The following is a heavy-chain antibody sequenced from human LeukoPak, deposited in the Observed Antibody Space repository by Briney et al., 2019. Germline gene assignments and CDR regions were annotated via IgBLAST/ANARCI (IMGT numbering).Heavy chain of an antibody. V-gene: IGHV4-39*01. D-gene: IGHD6-13*01. CDR1: GGSISSSSYY. CDR3: AKHIAAAGEIQH. CDR2: IYYSGST. Sequence: SETLSLTCTVSGGSISSSSYYWGWIRQPPGKGLEWIGSIYYSGSTYYNPSLKSRVTISVDTSKNQFSLKLSSVTAADTAVYYCAKHIAAAGEIQHWGQGTLVTVSS. J-gene: IGHJ1*01.